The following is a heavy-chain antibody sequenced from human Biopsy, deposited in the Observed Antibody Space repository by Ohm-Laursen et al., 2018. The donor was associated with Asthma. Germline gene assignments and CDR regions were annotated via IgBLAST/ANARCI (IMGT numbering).Heavy chain of an antibody. CDR1: GGSMSSSSYY. CDR3: ARHWDWGSFFDY. CDR2: ISYTGSA. V-gene: IGHV4-39*01. D-gene: IGHD7-27*01. Sequence: GTLSLTCPVSGGSMSSSSYYWGWIRQPPGKGLEWMGSISYTGSAYHNPSLKSRVTISVDTSKNHFSLKLSSVTAADTAAYYCARHWDWGSFFDYWGQGTPVTVSS. J-gene: IGHJ4*02.